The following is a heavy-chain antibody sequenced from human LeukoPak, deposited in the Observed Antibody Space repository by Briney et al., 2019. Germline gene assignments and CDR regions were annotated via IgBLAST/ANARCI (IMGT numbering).Heavy chain of an antibody. Sequence: ASVKVSCKASGYTFTSYAMNWVRQAPGQGLEWMGWINTNTGNPTYVQGFTGRFVFSLDTSVSTAYLQISSLKAEDTAVYYCAREFGAVQDPYYFDYWGQGTLVTVSS. CDR1: GYTFTSYA. D-gene: IGHD3-3*01. V-gene: IGHV7-4-1*02. J-gene: IGHJ4*02. CDR2: INTNTGNP. CDR3: AREFGAVQDPYYFDY.